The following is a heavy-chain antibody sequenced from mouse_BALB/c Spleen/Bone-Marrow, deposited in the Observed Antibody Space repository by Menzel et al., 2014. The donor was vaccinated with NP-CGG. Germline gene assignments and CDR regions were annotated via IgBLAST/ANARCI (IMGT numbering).Heavy chain of an antibody. CDR1: GFTFSTYA. CDR3: ARPRMITTSFDV. D-gene: IGHD2-4*01. CDR2: INSGGTYI. Sequence: DVQLVESGGGLVKPGGSLKLSCAAPGFTFSTYAMSWVRQTPEKRLEWVATINSGGTYIYYADCVKGRFTISRDNAKNTLYLQMSSLRSEDTAMFYCARPRMITTSFDVWGAGTTVTVSS. J-gene: IGHJ1*01. V-gene: IGHV5-9-3*01.